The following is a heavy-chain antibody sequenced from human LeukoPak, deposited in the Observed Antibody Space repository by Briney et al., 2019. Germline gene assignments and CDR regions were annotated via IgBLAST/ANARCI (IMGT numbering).Heavy chain of an antibody. J-gene: IGHJ4*02. D-gene: IGHD3-3*01. CDR1: GGSISSYY. CDR2: IYYNGGT. Sequence: PSETLSLTCTVSGGSISSYYWSWIRQPPGKGLEWIGYIYYNGGTNYNPSLKSRVTMSLDTSTNQFSLKLGSVTAADTAVYYCARVGVPGSFDYWGQGTLVTVSS. V-gene: IGHV4-59*01. CDR3: ARVGVPGSFDY.